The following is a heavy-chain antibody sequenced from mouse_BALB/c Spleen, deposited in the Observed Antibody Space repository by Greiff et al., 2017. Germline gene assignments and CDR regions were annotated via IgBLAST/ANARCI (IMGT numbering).Heavy chain of an antibody. D-gene: IGHD2-14*01. CDR2: IDPANGNT. CDR3: ARRDRFYAMDY. Sequence: VQLQQSGAELVKPGASVKLSCTASGFNIKDTYMHWVKQRPEQGLEWIGRIDPANGNTKYDPKFQGKATLTADKSSSTAYMQLSSLTSENSAVYFCARRDRFYAMDYWGQGTSVTVSS. V-gene: IGHV14-3*02. J-gene: IGHJ4*01. CDR1: GFNIKDTY.